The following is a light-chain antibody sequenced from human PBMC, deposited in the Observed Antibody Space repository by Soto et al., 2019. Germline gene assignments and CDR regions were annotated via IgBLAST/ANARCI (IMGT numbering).Light chain of an antibody. V-gene: IGLV2-23*01. CDR3: SSYAGRNLLL. Sequence: QSALTQPASVSGSPGQSITISCTGTSSDVGSYNLVSWYQQHPGKAPKLMIYEGSKRPSGVSNRFSGSKSGNTASLTISGLQAEDEADYYCSSYAGRNLLLFGAGTKLTVL. CDR1: SSDVGSYNL. CDR2: EGS. J-gene: IGLJ1*01.